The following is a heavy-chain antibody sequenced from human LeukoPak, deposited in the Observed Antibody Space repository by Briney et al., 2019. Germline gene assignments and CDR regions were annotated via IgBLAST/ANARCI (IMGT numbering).Heavy chain of an antibody. CDR1: GFTVSSNY. J-gene: IGHJ5*02. D-gene: IGHD2-2*01. V-gene: IGHV3-53*01. CDR2: IYSGGTA. Sequence: GGSLRLSCAASGFTVSSNYMGWVRQAPGKGLDWVSVIYSGGTAYYADSMKGRFTISRDDSKNTLYLQMSSLRAEDTAVYYCARAPGRSGTNGYWFDPWGQGTLVTVSS. CDR3: ARAPGRSGTNGYWFDP.